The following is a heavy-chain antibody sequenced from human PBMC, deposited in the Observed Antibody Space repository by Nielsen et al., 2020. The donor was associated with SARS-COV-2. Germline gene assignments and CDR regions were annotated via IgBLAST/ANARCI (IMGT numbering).Heavy chain of an antibody. D-gene: IGHD3-9*01. V-gene: IGHV3-30*04. CDR3: VREGFDPYFDY. CDR1: GFTFTGYA. Sequence: SCAASGFTFTGYAIHWVRQAPGKGLEWVAIISYDGSDKDYADSVKGRFTISRDNSNNTVFLQMSSLRAEDTAVYHCVREGFDPYFDYWGQGTLVTVSS. J-gene: IGHJ4*02. CDR2: ISYDGSDK.